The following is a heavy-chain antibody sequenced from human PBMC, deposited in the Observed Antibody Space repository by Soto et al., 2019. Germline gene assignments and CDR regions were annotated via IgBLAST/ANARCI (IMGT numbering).Heavy chain of an antibody. CDR3: AAGGSGYYAN. V-gene: IGHV3-74*01. CDR2: IKTDGTYA. D-gene: IGHD3-22*01. CDR1: GFTFSTYW. Sequence: EVQLVESGGDLVQPGGSLRLSCAASGFTFSTYWMHWVRQAPGKGLLWVSRIKTDGTYATYADSVKGRFNISRDNAKNTLSLQMNSLRVEDAAVYYCAAGGSGYYANWGQGTLVTVSS. J-gene: IGHJ4*02.